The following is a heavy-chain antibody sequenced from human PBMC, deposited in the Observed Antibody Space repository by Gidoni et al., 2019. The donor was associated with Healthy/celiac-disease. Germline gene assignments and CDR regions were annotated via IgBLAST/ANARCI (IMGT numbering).Heavy chain of an antibody. J-gene: IGHJ5*02. CDR1: GFSLSTSGMC. CDR2: LDWDDDK. D-gene: IGHD3-10*01. CDR3: ARTQFGESLNWFDP. Sequence: QVTLRESGPALVKPTQTLTLTCTFSGFSLSTSGMCVSWIRQPPGKALEWLALLDWDDDKYYSTSLKTRLTISKDTSKNQVVLTMTNMDPVDTATYYCARTQFGESLNWFDPWGQGTLVTVSS. V-gene: IGHV2-70*01.